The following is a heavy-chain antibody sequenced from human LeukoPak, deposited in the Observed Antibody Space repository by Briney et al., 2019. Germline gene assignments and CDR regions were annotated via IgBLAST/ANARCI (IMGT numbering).Heavy chain of an antibody. V-gene: IGHV3-30*01. D-gene: IGHD3-10*01. CDR2: ISYDGSNK. CDR3: ARAEWFGEFRYFDY. CDR1: GFTFSSYA. J-gene: IGHJ4*02. Sequence: GGSLRLSCAASGFTFSSYAMHWVRQAPGKGLEWVAVISYDGSNKYYADSVKGRFTISRDNSKNTLYLQMYSLRAEDTAVYYCARAEWFGEFRYFDYWGQGTLVTVSS.